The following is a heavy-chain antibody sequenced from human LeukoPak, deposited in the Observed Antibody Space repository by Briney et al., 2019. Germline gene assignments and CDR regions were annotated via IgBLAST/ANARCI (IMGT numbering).Heavy chain of an antibody. D-gene: IGHD2-2*02. CDR1: GFTFRSHS. CDR3: AKGLRYCSSTSCYNGAYYFDY. CDR2: ISSSSSHI. Sequence: PGGSLRLSCVASGFTFRSHSMNWVRQAPGKGLEWVSSISSSSSHIYYGDSVKGRFTISRDNAKKSLYLQMNSLRAEDTAVYYCAKGLRYCSSTSCYNGAYYFDYWGQGTLVTVSS. V-gene: IGHV3-21*01. J-gene: IGHJ4*02.